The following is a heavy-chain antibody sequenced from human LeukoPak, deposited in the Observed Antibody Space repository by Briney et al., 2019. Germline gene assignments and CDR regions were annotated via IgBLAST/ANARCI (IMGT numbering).Heavy chain of an antibody. J-gene: IGHJ4*02. CDR2: IKSKTDGGTT. V-gene: IGHV3-15*01. Sequence: GGSLRLSRAASGFTFSNAWMSWVRQAPGKGLEWVGRIKSKTDGGTTDYAAPVKGRFTISRDDSKNTLYLQMNSLKTEDTAVYYCTTEEYYDILTGYYFLGYWGQGTLVTVSS. D-gene: IGHD3-9*01. CDR1: GFTFSNAW. CDR3: TTEEYYDILTGYYFLGY.